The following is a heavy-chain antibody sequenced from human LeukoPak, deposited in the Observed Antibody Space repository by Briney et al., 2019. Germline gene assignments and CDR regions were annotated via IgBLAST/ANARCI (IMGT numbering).Heavy chain of an antibody. J-gene: IGHJ6*02. CDR1: GFTFSSYA. D-gene: IGHD3-16*01. V-gene: IGHV3-30-3*01. CDR2: ISYDGSNK. CDR3: ARDMITFGGAPYYYYGMDV. Sequence: GGSLRLSCAASGFTFSSYAMHWVRQAPGKGLEWVAVISYDGSNKYYADSVKGRFTISRDNSKNTLYLQMNSLRAEDTAVYYCARDMITFGGAPYYYYGMDVWGQGTTVTVSS.